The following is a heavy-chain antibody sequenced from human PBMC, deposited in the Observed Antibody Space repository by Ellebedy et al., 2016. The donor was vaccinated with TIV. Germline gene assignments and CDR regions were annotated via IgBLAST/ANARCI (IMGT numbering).Heavy chain of an antibody. CDR3: ARAGGADY. J-gene: IGHJ4*02. Sequence: SETLSLTXASNHSSFGVYYWSWIRQSPGKGLEWLGEISQRGSTNYNPSLRSRVSLSIDPSKKQFSLKLRSVTAADTAVYYCARAGGADYWGQGTLVTVSS. CDR1: HSSFGVYY. V-gene: IGHV4-34*01. CDR2: ISQRGST. D-gene: IGHD3-10*01.